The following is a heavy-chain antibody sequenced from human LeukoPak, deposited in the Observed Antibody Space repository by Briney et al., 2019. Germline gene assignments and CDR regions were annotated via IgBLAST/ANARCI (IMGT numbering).Heavy chain of an antibody. CDR3: ARHVRKRGIAAAGSPGWFDP. D-gene: IGHD6-13*01. Sequence: SETLSLTCTVSGGSISSSSYSWGWIRQPPGKGLEWIGSIYYSGSTYFNPSLKSRVTISVDTSENQFSLKLNSVTAADTAVYYCARHVRKRGIAAAGSPGWFDPWGQGTLVTVSS. J-gene: IGHJ5*02. V-gene: IGHV4-39*01. CDR2: IYYSGST. CDR1: GGSISSSSYS.